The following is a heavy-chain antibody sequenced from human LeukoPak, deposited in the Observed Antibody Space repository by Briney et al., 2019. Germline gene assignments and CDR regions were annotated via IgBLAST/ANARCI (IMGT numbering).Heavy chain of an antibody. CDR1: GGSISSSSYY. J-gene: IGHJ3*02. V-gene: IGHV4-39*01. D-gene: IGHD2-21*02. CDR3: ARHEVVVTAILYEAELFDI. Sequence: PSETLSLTCTVSGGSISSSSYYWGWIRQPPGKGLEWIGSIYYNGSTYYNPSLKSRVTISVDTSKNQFSLKLSSVTAADTAVYYCARHEVVVTAILYEAELFDIWGQGTMVTVSS. CDR2: IYYNGST.